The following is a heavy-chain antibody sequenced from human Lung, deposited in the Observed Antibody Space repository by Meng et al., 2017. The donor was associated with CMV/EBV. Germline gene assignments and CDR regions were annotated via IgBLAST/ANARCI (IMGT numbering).Heavy chain of an antibody. Sequence: GPVLWKPSQALSLTFTDFGGTIYSGDYYWSWIRLPPGNCLEWIGYIYYSGSTYYNPSLKSRVTISVDTSKNQCSLKLSSVTAADTAVYYCARDRTTGRYFDYCGQGTLVTVSS. CDR2: IYYSGST. J-gene: IGHJ4*02. CDR1: GGTIYSGDYY. D-gene: IGHD4-11*01. CDR3: ARDRTTGRYFDY. V-gene: IGHV4-30-4*01.